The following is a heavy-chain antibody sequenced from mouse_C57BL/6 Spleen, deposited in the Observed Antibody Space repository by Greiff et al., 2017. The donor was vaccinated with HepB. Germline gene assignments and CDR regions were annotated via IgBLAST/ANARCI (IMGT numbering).Heavy chain of an antibody. V-gene: IGHV1-64*01. CDR3: ARKGGSSYWYFDV. CDR2: IHPNSGST. D-gene: IGHD1-1*01. Sequence: QVQLQQPGAELVKPGASVKLSCKASGYTFTSYWMHWVKQRPGQGLEWIGMIHPNSGSTNYNEKFKSKATLTVDKSSSTAYMQLSSLTSEDSAVYDCARKGGSSYWYFDVWGTGTTVTVSS. J-gene: IGHJ1*03. CDR1: GYTFTSYW.